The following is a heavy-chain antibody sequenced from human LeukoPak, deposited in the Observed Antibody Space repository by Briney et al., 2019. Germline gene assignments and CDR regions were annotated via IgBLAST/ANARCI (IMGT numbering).Heavy chain of an antibody. V-gene: IGHV1-2*06. CDR2: INPNSGGT. J-gene: IGHJ6*03. D-gene: IGHD2-8*01. CDR3: ARDPTGYCTNGVRYIAAYYMDV. Sequence: ASVKVSCKASGYTFTGYYMHWVRQAPGQGLEWMGRINPNSGGTNYAQKFQGRVTMTRDTSISTAYMELSRLRSDDTAVYYCARDPTGYCTNGVRYIAAYYMDVWGKGTTVTVSS. CDR1: GYTFTGYY.